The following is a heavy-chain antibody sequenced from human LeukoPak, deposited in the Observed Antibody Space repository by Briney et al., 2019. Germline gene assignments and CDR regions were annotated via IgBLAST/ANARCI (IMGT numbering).Heavy chain of an antibody. CDR3: AGGRYYYGSGSIDFDY. CDR1: GYTFTSYY. Sequence: ASVKVSCKASGYTFTSYYMHWVRQAPGQGLEWMGIINPSGGSTSYAQKFQGRVTMTRDTSTSTVYMELSSLRSEDTAVYYCAGGRYYYGSGSIDFDYWGQGTLVTVSS. CDR2: INPSGGST. V-gene: IGHV1-46*01. D-gene: IGHD3-10*01. J-gene: IGHJ4*02.